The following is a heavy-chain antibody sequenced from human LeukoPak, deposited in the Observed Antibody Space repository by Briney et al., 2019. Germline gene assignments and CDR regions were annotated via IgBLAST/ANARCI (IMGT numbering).Heavy chain of an antibody. J-gene: IGHJ4*02. CDR1: GYTFTSYD. CDR3: ARPLRANILTGPPMRY. CDR2: MNPNSGNT. Sequence: ASVKVSCKASGYTFTSYDINWVRQATGQGLEWMGWMNPNSGNTGYAHKLQGRLTMTRNTPISTPYMELSSLRSEDTAVYYCARPLRANILTGPPMRYWGQGTLVTVSS. D-gene: IGHD3-9*01. V-gene: IGHV1-8*01.